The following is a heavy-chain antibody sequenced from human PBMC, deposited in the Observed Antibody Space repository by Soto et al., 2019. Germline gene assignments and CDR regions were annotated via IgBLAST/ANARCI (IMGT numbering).Heavy chain of an antibody. V-gene: IGHV1-46*03. CDR1: GYTFTSYY. J-gene: IGHJ4*02. Sequence: QVQLVQSGAEVKKPGASVKVSCKASGYTFTSYYMHWVRQAPGQGLEWMGIINPSGGSTSYAQKCKSNNTKTRDTTTSTVYMELSSLRSEDTAVYYCAREVTMVRGVIMYYFDYWGQGTLVTVSS. CDR3: AREVTMVRGVIMYYFDY. CDR2: INPSGGST. D-gene: IGHD3-10*01.